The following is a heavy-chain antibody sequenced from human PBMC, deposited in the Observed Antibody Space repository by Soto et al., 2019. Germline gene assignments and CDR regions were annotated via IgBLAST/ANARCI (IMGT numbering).Heavy chain of an antibody. J-gene: IGHJ4*02. CDR3: VRNLASGGTYYFDD. Sequence: EVQLVESGGGLVDPGGSLRLSCAASGFTFSDHYMDWVRQAPGKGLEWIGRVRNKANSYNTEYAAYVRGRVTVSREDSKNALYLQMNSLKTDDTAMYYCVRNLASGGTYYFDDWGQGTLVTVSS. CDR1: GFTFSDHY. CDR2: VRNKANSYNT. D-gene: IGHD2-15*01. V-gene: IGHV3-72*01.